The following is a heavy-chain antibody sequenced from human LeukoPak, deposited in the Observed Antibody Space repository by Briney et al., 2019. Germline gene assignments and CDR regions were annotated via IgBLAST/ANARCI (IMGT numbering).Heavy chain of an antibody. CDR1: GFTFRDYN. Sequence: PGGSLRLSCSASGFTFRDYNMNWVRQAPGKGLEWVSNIKSTGTITYYADSVKGRFTISRDNAKNSLYLQMNSLRDEDTAVYYCARVGYFYDSSGYYCPFDYWGQGTLVTVSS. CDR2: IKSTGTIT. D-gene: IGHD3-22*01. V-gene: IGHV3-48*02. J-gene: IGHJ4*02. CDR3: ARVGYFYDSSGYYCPFDY.